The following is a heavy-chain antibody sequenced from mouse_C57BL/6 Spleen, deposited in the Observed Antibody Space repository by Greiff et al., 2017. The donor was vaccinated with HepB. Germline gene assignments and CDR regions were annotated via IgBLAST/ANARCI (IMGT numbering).Heavy chain of an antibody. CDR2: IYPRSGNT. CDR3: ARYEIHYYGSSYDAMDY. J-gene: IGHJ4*01. CDR1: GYTFTSYG. V-gene: IGHV1-81*01. Sequence: VQLQESGAELARPGASVKLSCKASGYTFTSYGISWVKQRTGQGLEWIGEIYPRSGNTYYNEKFKGKATLTADKSSSTAYMELRSLTSEDSAVYFCARYEIHYYGSSYDAMDYWGQGTSVTVSS. D-gene: IGHD1-1*01.